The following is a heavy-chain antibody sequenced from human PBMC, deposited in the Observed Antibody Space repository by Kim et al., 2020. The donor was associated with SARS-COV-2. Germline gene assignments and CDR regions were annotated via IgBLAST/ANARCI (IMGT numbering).Heavy chain of an antibody. D-gene: IGHD6-19*01. Sequence: SETLSLTCAVSGGSISSSNWWSWVRQPPGKGLEWIGEIYHSGSTNYNPSLKSRVTISVDKSKNQFSLKLSSVTAADTAVYYCARRRVAGRGNAFDIWGQGTMVTVSS. CDR1: GGSISSSNW. J-gene: IGHJ3*02. V-gene: IGHV4-4*02. CDR3: ARRRVAGRGNAFDI. CDR2: IYHSGST.